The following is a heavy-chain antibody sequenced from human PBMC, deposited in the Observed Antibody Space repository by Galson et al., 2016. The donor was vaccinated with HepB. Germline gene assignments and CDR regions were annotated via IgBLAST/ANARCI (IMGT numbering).Heavy chain of an antibody. CDR3: ARNSGRQYYYALDV. CDR1: GYTFTGYY. V-gene: IGHV1-2*04. CDR2: INPYSGDT. D-gene: IGHD3-10*01. J-gene: IGHJ6*02. Sequence: SVKVSCKASGYTFTGYYIYWVRQAPGQGLEWMGWINPYSGDTNYAQKFQGWVTMTRDTSISTSYMDLSRLRSDDTAVYYCARNSGRQYYYALDVWGQGTTVTVSS.